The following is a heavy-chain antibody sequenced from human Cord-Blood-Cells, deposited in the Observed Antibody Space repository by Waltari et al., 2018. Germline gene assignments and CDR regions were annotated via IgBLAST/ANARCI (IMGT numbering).Heavy chain of an antibody. CDR1: GCNFSSYW. CDR3: ARDCPADLWELLDY. CDR2: IKQDGSEK. J-gene: IGHJ4*02. D-gene: IGHD1-26*01. V-gene: IGHV3-7*01. Sequence: EVQLVESGGGLVQPGGSLRLSGAAPGCNFSSYWMIWVRQAPGKGLEWVANIKQDGSEKYYVDSVKGRFTISRDNAKNSLYLQMNSLRAEDTAVYYCARDCPADLWELLDYWGQGTLVTVSS.